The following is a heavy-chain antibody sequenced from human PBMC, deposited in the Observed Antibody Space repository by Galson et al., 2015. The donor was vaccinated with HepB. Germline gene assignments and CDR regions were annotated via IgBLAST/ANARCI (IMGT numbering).Heavy chain of an antibody. D-gene: IGHD3-3*01. CDR1: GFTFSSYA. CDR2: ISYDGSNK. J-gene: IGHJ5*02. CDR3: ARDGHDFWSGKGNWFDP. Sequence: SLRLSCAASGFTFSSYAMHWVRQAPGKGLEWVAVISYDGSNKYYADSVKGRFTISRDNSKNTLYLQMNSLRAEDTAVYYCARDGHDFWSGKGNWFDPWGQGTLVTVSS. V-gene: IGHV3-30-3*01.